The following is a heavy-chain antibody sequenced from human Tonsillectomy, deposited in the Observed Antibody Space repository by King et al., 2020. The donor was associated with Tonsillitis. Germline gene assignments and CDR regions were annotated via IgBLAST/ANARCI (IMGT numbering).Heavy chain of an antibody. D-gene: IGHD3-10*01. V-gene: IGHV3-23*03. CDR2: IYSGGSST. CDR1: GFTFSSYV. Sequence: VQLVESGGGLVQPGGSLRLSCAASGFTFSSYVMSWVRQAPGKGLEWVSVIYSGGSSTYYADSVKGRFTISRDNSKNTLYLQMNSLRAEDTAVYYCAKGVGYGSGSYPPFYFDYWGQGTLVTVSS. CDR3: AKGVGYGSGSYPPFYFDY. J-gene: IGHJ4*02.